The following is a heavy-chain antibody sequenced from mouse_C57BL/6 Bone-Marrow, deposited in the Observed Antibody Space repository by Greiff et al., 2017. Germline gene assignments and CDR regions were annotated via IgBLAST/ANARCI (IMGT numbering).Heavy chain of an antibody. V-gene: IGHV1-5*01. CDR1: GYTFTSYW. J-gene: IGHJ4*01. Sequence: VQLQQSGTVLARPGASVKMSCKTSGYTFTSYWMHWVKQRPGQGLEWIGAIYPGNSDTSYNQKFKGKAKLTAVTSASTAYMELSSLTNEDSAVYYCTRSSYLFCAMDYWGQGTSVTVSS. CDR3: TRSSYLFCAMDY. CDR2: IYPGNSDT. D-gene: IGHD2-12*01.